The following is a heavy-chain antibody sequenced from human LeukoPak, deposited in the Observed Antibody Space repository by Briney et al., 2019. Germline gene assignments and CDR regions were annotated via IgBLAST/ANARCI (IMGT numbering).Heavy chain of an antibody. Sequence: GGSLRLSCEVSGFTLSSYWMHWVRQAPGKGLVWVSRINSDGSSTSYADSVKGRFTISRDNAKNTLYLQMNSLRAEDTAVYYCGNLDTPMGYWGQGTLVTVSS. CDR3: GNLDTPMGY. J-gene: IGHJ4*02. D-gene: IGHD5-18*01. CDR2: INSDGSST. V-gene: IGHV3-74*01. CDR1: GFTLSSYW.